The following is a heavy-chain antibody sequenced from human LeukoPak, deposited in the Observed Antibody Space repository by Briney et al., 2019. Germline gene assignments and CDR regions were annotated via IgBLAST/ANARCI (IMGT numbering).Heavy chain of an antibody. Sequence: GGSLRLSCAASGFTFSSYSMNWVRQAPGKGLEWVSSISSSSSYIYYADSVKGRFTISRDNAKNSLYLQMNSLRAEDTAVYYCARDKRLWVYNPSYYFDYWGQGTLVIISS. V-gene: IGHV3-21*01. J-gene: IGHJ4*02. CDR1: GFTFSSYS. D-gene: IGHD6-13*01. CDR2: ISSSSSYI. CDR3: ARDKRLWVYNPSYYFDY.